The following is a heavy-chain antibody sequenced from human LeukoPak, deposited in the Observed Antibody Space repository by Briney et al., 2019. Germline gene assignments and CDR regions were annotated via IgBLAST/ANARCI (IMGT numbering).Heavy chain of an antibody. CDR1: GGSISSYY. J-gene: IGHJ4*02. V-gene: IGHV4-4*07. CDR3: ARGRYFDY. Sequence: SETLSLTCTVSGGSISSYYWSWLRQPAGKGLEWLGRIYNTGSTSYNPSLNSRFTMSVATSKNQFSLKLSSVTAADTAVYYCARGRYFDYWGQGTLVTVSS. CDR2: IYNTGST.